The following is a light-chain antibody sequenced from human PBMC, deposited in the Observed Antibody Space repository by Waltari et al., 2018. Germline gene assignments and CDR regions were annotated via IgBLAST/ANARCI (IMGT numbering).Light chain of an antibody. CDR3: SSYTSSNTWV. CDR2: DVS. Sequence: WDQQHPDKAPKLIIYDVSERPAGVSNRFSASKSGDTASLTISGLQAEDEADYYCSSYTSSNTWVFGGGTKVTVL. J-gene: IGLJ3*02. V-gene: IGLV2-14*04.